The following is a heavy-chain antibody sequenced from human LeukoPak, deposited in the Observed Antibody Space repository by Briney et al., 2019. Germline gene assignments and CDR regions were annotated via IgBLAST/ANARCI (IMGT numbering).Heavy chain of an antibody. CDR2: ISSSSSYI. D-gene: IGHD5-18*01. Sequence: TGGSLRLSCAASGFTFSSYSMNWVRQAPGKGLEWVSSISSSSSYIYYADSVKGRFTISRDNAKNSLYLQMNSLRAEDTAVYYCARDGTAMVTGSWYFDLWGRGTLVTVSS. CDR3: ARDGTAMVTGSWYFDL. V-gene: IGHV3-21*01. J-gene: IGHJ2*01. CDR1: GFTFSSYS.